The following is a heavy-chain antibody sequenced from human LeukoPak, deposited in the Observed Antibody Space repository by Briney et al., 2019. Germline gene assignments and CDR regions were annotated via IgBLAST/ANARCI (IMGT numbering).Heavy chain of an antibody. V-gene: IGHV1-2*04. J-gene: IGHJ4*02. Sequence: ASVKVSCKAFGYTFTGYYMHWVRQAPGQGLEWMGWINPNSGGTNYAQKFQGWVTMTRDTSISTAYMELSRLRSDDTAVYYCARGGRGRWLQSYYFDCWGQGTLVTVSS. CDR1: GYTFTGYY. CDR3: ARGGRGRWLQSYYFDC. D-gene: IGHD5-24*01. CDR2: INPNSGGT.